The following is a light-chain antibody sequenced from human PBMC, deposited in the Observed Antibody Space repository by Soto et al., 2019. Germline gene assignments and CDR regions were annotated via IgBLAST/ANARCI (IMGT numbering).Light chain of an antibody. CDR1: RSDVGAYNY. CDR2: EVT. V-gene: IGLV2-14*01. Sequence: QSVLAQPASVSGSSGQSIAISCTRTRSDVGAYNYVSWYQQHPGKAPKLMISEVTNRPSGVSDRFSGSKSGNTASLTISGLQAEDEADYYCSSFTSRFTFVFGTGTKVTVL. J-gene: IGLJ1*01. CDR3: SSFTSRFTFV.